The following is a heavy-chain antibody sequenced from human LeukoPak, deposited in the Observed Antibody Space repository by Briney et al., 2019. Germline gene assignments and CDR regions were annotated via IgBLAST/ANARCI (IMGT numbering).Heavy chain of an antibody. D-gene: IGHD5-18*01. CDR3: ARGGSWIQLWLAFDI. CDR1: GYTFTSYG. J-gene: IGHJ3*02. Sequence: ASVKVSCKASGYTFTSYGISWVRQAPGQGLEWMGWTNPNSGNTGYAQKFQGRVTITRNTSISTAYMELSSLRSEDTAVYYCARGGSWIQLWLAFDIWGQGTMVTVSS. CDR2: TNPNSGNT. V-gene: IGHV1-8*03.